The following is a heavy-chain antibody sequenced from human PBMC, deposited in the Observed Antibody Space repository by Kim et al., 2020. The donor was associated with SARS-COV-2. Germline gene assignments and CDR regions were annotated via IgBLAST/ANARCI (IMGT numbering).Heavy chain of an antibody. J-gene: IGHJ4*02. D-gene: IGHD1-1*01. V-gene: IGHV3-74*01. Sequence: LSLTCAASGFTFRSYWMHWVRQAPGKGLVWVSRINADGSSTNYADSVKGRFTISRDNAKNTLYLQVNSLRAEDTAVYYCARGYNFGLDYWGQGTLVT. CDR2: INADGSST. CDR3: ARGYNFGLDY. CDR1: GFTFRSYW.